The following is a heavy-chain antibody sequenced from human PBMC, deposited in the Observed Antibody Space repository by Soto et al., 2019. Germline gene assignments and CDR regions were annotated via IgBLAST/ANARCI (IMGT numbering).Heavy chain of an antibody. CDR3: AKNSGWFES. CDR1: GFTFSSND. D-gene: IGHD3-10*01. J-gene: IGHJ5*01. V-gene: IGHV3-23*01. Sequence: EVQVLESGGGLVQPGGSLRLSCAASGFTFSSNDMTWVRQAPGKRLEWVSTIDGSGATTYYADSVEGRFTVSRDNSKNTVYVQMNNLRADDTALYYCAKNSGWFESWGQGTLVTVSS. CDR2: IDGSGATT.